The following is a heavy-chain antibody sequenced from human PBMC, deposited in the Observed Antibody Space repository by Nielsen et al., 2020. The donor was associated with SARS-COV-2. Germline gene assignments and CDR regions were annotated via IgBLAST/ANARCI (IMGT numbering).Heavy chain of an antibody. CDR1: GYRFINNW. Sequence: GESLKISCKGSGYRFINNWIAWVRQMPGKGLEWMGIIYPGNSETRYSPSFQGQVTISADKSTSTAYLQWSSLKASDTAMYYCGRHLSVVHKGLEIWGQGTMVTVSS. J-gene: IGHJ3*02. CDR3: GRHLSVVHKGLEI. CDR2: IYPGNSET. D-gene: IGHD1-1*01. V-gene: IGHV5-51*01.